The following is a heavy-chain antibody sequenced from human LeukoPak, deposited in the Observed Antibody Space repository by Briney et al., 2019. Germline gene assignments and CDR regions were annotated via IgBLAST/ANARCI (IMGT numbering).Heavy chain of an antibody. D-gene: IGHD6-19*01. CDR3: ARDIAVAGPYYMDV. V-gene: IGHV3-33*01. J-gene: IGHJ6*03. Sequence: GRSLRLSCAASGFTFSSYGMHWVHQAPGKGLEWVAVIWYDGSNKYYADSVKGRFTISRDNSKNTLYLQMNSLRAEDTAVYYCARDIAVAGPYYMDVWGKGTTVTVSS. CDR1: GFTFSSYG. CDR2: IWYDGSNK.